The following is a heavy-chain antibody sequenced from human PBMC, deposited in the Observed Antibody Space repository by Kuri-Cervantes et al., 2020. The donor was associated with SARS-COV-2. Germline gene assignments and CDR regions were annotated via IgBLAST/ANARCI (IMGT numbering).Heavy chain of an antibody. Sequence: ASVKVSCKASGYTFTSYYMHWVRQAPGQGLEWMGIINPSGGSTSYAQKFQGRVTMTTDTSTSTAYMELRSLRSDDTAVYYYARDRGKYYDSSGYSTWGQGTLVTVSS. V-gene: IGHV1-46*01. CDR2: INPSGGST. J-gene: IGHJ5*02. CDR3: ARDRGKYYDSSGYST. D-gene: IGHD3-22*01. CDR1: GYTFTSYY.